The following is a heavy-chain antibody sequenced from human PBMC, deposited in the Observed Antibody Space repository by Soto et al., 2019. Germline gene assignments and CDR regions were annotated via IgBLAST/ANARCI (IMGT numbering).Heavy chain of an antibody. J-gene: IGHJ4*02. D-gene: IGHD6-19*01. V-gene: IGHV1-18*01. CDR1: GYTFTSYG. CDR2: ISAYNGNT. Sequence: QVQLVQSGAEVKKPGASVKVSCKASGYTFTSYGISWVRQAPGQGLEWMGWISAYNGNTNYAQKLQGRVTMTTDPSTSTAYMELRSLRSDDTAVYYCARVRLVGQWLVLFDYWGQGTLVTVSS. CDR3: ARVRLVGQWLVLFDY.